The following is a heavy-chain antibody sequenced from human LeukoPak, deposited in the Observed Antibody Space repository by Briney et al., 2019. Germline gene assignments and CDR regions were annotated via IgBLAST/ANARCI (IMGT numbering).Heavy chain of an antibody. CDR3: AREPVAGYNWFDP. Sequence: PGRSLRLSCIASGFTFSSYSMNWVRQAPGKGLEWVSSISSSSSYICYADSVKGRFTISRDNAKNSLYLQMNSLRAEDTAVYYCAREPVAGYNWFDPWGQGTLVTVSS. V-gene: IGHV3-21*01. D-gene: IGHD6-19*01. J-gene: IGHJ5*02. CDR2: ISSSSSYI. CDR1: GFTFSSYS.